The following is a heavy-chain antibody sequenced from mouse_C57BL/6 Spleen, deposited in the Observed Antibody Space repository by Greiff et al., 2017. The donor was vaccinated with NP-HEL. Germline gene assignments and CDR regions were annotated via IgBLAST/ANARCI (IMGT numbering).Heavy chain of an antibody. CDR1: GYTFTSYW. CDR2: IYPGNSDT. D-gene: IGHD1-1*01. Sequence: EVQGVESGTVLARPGASVKMSCKTSGYTFTSYWMHWVKQRPGQGLEWIGAIYPGNSDTSYNQKFKGKAKLTAVTSASTAYMELSSLTNEDSAVYYCTSPYYGSSYQAWFAYWGQGTLVTVSA. V-gene: IGHV1-5*01. J-gene: IGHJ3*01. CDR3: TSPYYGSSYQAWFAY.